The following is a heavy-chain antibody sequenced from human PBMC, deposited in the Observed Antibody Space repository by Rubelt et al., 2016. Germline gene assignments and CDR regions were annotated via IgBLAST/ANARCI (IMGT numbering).Heavy chain of an antibody. D-gene: IGHD6-19*01. CDR2: IWYDGSNK. CDR1: GFTFSSYG. V-gene: IGHV3-33*01. CDR3: AIDGPRYSSGWYAQCFQH. Sequence: GGGVVQPGRSLRLSCAASGFTFSSYGMHWVRQAPGKGLEWVAVIWYDGSNKYYADSVKGRFTISRDNSKNTLYLQMNSLRAEDTAVYYCAIDGPRYSSGWYAQCFQHWGQGTLVTVSS. J-gene: IGHJ1*01.